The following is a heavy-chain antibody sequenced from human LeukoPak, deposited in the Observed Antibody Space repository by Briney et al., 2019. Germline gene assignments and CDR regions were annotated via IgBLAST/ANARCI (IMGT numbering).Heavy chain of an antibody. CDR2: IYYSGST. Sequence: ASETLSLTCTVSGGSISSYYWSWIRQPPGKGLEGIGYIYYSGSTNYNPSLKSRVTISVDTSKNQFSLKLSSVTAADTAVYYCARGRGDSSGSFDYWGQGTMVTVSS. D-gene: IGHD3-22*01. CDR1: GGSISSYY. J-gene: IGHJ4*02. V-gene: IGHV4-59*01. CDR3: ARGRGDSSGSFDY.